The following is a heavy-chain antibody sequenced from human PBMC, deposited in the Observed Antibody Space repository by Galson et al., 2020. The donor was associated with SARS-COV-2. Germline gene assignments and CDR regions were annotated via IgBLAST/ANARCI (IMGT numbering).Heavy chain of an antibody. CDR1: GFTFDDYA. V-gene: IGHV3-9*01. J-gene: IGHJ4*02. D-gene: IGHD3-10*01. CDR3: AKGAGPVRNYHGSGSYYY. CDR2: ISWNSGSI. Sequence: GGSLRLSCAASGFTFDDYAMHWVRQAPGKGLEWVSGISWNSGSIGYADSVKGRFTISRDNAKNSLYLQMNSLRAEDTALYYCAKGAGPVRNYHGSGSYYYWGQGT.